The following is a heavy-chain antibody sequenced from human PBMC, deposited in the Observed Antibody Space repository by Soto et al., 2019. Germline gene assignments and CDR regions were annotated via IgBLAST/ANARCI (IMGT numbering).Heavy chain of an antibody. J-gene: IGHJ6*02. V-gene: IGHV4-30-4*01. CDR1: GGSISSGDYY. Sequence: PSETLSLTCTVSGGSISSGDYYWSWIRQPPGKGLEWIGYIYYSGSTYYNPSLKSRVTISVDTSKNQFSLKLSSVTAADTAVYYCARDRYSYYDFWSGSLPYYYYGMDVWGQGTTVTVSS. CDR3: ARDRYSYYDFWSGSLPYYYYGMDV. D-gene: IGHD3-3*01. CDR2: IYYSGST.